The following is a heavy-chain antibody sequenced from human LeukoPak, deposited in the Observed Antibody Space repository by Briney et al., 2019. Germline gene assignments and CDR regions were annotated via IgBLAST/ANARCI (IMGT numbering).Heavy chain of an antibody. CDR3: ARRSGGAYYYYMDV. D-gene: IGHD3-10*01. J-gene: IGHJ6*03. V-gene: IGHV1-8*03. Sequence: GASVKVSCKASGYTFTSYDINCVRQATGQGVEGMGWMNPNSGKTGYEKKLQGRVTITRKTSISTAYMELSSLRSDDTAVYYCARRSGGAYYYYMDVWGKGTTVTVSS. CDR1: GYTFTSYD. CDR2: MNPNSGKT.